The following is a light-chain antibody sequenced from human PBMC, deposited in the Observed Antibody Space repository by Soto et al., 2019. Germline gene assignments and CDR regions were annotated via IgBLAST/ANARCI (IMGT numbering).Light chain of an antibody. J-gene: IGLJ1*01. V-gene: IGLV2-14*01. Sequence: QSALTQPASVSGSPGQSITISCTGTSSDVGGYNYVSWYQQHPGKAPKLMIYEVSNRPSGVSNRFAGAKSGNTASLTISVLQAEDEADYYCSSNTSSGIEYVVGTGTELTVL. CDR1: SSDVGGYNY. CDR2: EVS. CDR3: SSNTSSGIEYV.